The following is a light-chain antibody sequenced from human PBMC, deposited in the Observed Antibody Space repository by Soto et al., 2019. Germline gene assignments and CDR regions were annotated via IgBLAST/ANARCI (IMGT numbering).Light chain of an antibody. CDR3: SSYTSSRAYV. CDR1: SSDVGGYNY. J-gene: IGLJ1*01. Sequence: QSVRTQPASVSGSPGQSITISCTGTSSDVGGYNYVSWYQQQSGKAPKLMIHEVSNRPSGVSNRFSGSKSGNTASLTISGLQAEDEADYYCSSYTSSRAYVFGIGTKV. V-gene: IGLV2-14*01. CDR2: EVS.